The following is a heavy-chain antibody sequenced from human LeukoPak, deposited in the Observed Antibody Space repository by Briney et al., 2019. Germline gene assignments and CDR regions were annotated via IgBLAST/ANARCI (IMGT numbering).Heavy chain of an antibody. CDR1: GYSFTSYW. D-gene: IGHD3-10*01. V-gene: IGHV5-51*01. Sequence: GESLKISCKGSGYSFTSYWIGWVRQMPGKGLEWMGIIYAGDSDTRYSPSFQGQVTISADKSISTAYLQWSSLKASDTAMYYCARQRGVESDYYYMDVWGKGTTVTISS. CDR3: ARQRGVESDYYYMDV. CDR2: IYAGDSDT. J-gene: IGHJ6*03.